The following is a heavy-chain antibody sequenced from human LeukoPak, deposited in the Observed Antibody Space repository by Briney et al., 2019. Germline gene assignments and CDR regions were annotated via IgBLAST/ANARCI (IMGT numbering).Heavy chain of an antibody. CDR1: GFTFSSYG. J-gene: IGHJ6*02. CDR3: ERDRHCANGVCHSPPGMDV. CDR2: IWFDGKNE. D-gene: IGHD2-8*01. Sequence: GGSLRLSCAASGFTFSSYGMHWVRQAPGKGLEWVADIWFDGKNEHFADSVRGRFTISRDNSKNTMYLQINSLRAEDTAVYYCERDRHCANGVCHSPPGMDVWGQGTTVTVSS. V-gene: IGHV3-33*01.